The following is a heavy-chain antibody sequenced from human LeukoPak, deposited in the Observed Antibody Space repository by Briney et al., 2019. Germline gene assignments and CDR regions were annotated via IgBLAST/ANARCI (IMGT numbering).Heavy chain of an antibody. CDR1: GFTFSNSA. V-gene: IGHV3-23*01. D-gene: IGHD1-26*01. CDR2: ISGSGGST. J-gene: IGHJ4*02. CDR3: AKDMMWELLGPLNY. Sequence: GGSLRLSCAASGFTFSNSAMSWVRQAPGKGLEWVAGISGSGGSTNYAASVKGRFTISRDNPKNTLYLQMNSLRAEDTAVYYCAKDMMWELLGPLNYWGQGTLVTVSS.